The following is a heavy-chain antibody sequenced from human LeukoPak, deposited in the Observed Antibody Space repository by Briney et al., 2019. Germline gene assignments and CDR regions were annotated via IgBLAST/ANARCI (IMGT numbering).Heavy chain of an antibody. Sequence: ASVKVSCKASGYTFTGYYMHWVRQAPGQGLEWMGWINPNSGGTNYAQKFQGWVTMTRDTSISTAYTELRSLRSDDTAVYYCARGGCSCGSCYGGFWFDPWGQGTLVTVSS. D-gene: IGHD2-15*01. V-gene: IGHV1-2*04. CDR2: INPNSGGT. CDR1: GYTFTGYY. J-gene: IGHJ5*02. CDR3: ARGGCSCGSCYGGFWFDP.